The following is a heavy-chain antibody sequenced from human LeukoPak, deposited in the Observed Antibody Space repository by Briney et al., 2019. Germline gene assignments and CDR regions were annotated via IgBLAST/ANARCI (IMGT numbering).Heavy chain of an antibody. CDR2: INSDGSST. D-gene: IGHD3-22*01. J-gene: IGHJ4*02. V-gene: IGHV3-74*01. CDR3: AREGPDSSGYYSDY. Sequence: PGGSLRLSCAASGFTFSSYWMHWVRQAPGKGLAWVSRINSDGSSTAYADSVKGRFTISRDNAKNTLYLHMNSLRDEDTAVYYCAREGPDSSGYYSDYWGQGTLVTVSS. CDR1: GFTFSSYW.